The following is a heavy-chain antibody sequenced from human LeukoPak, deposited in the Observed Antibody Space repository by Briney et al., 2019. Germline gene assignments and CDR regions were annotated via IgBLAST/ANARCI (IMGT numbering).Heavy chain of an antibody. CDR2: ISGSGGGT. Sequence: PGGSLRLSCAASGFTFSSYAMNWVRQAPGKGLEWVSIISGSGGGTYSAVSVKGRFTISRDNSNNTLYLQMNSLRVEDTAVYYCAKDRETDFWSGQGTYYFDYWGQGTLVTVSS. D-gene: IGHD3-3*01. CDR1: GFTFSSYA. J-gene: IGHJ4*02. CDR3: AKDRETDFWSGQGTYYFDY. V-gene: IGHV3-23*01.